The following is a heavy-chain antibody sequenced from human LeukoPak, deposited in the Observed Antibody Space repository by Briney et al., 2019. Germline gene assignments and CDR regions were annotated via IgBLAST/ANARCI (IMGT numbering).Heavy chain of an antibody. V-gene: IGHV4-4*07. Sequence: SETLSLTCTVPGRSISSYYWTWIRQPAGKGLEWIGRMYTSATTNYNPALKSRVTMSVDTSKNQFSLKLSSVTAADTAVYYCARDTFTVTNGGLDYWGQGTLVTVSS. CDR1: GRSISSYY. D-gene: IGHD4-17*01. J-gene: IGHJ4*02. CDR2: MYTSATT. CDR3: ARDTFTVTNGGLDY.